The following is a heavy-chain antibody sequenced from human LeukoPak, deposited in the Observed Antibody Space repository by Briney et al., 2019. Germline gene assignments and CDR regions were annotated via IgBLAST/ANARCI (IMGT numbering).Heavy chain of an antibody. D-gene: IGHD3-22*01. V-gene: IGHV4-30-2*01. CDR2: IYHSGST. J-gene: IGHJ3*02. CDR1: GGSISSGGYY. Sequence: SQTLSLTCTVSGGSISSGGYYWSWIRQPPGKGLEWIGYIYHSGSTYYNPSLKSRVTISVDRSKNQFSLKLSSVTAADTAVYYCARDPTRYYDSRGDAFDIWGQGTMVTVSS. CDR3: ARDPTRYYDSRGDAFDI.